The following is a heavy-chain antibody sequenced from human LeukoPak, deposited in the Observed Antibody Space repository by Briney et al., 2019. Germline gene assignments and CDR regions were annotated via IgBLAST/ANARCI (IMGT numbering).Heavy chain of an antibody. D-gene: IGHD3-10*01. CDR3: ARAVPSWFDP. V-gene: IGHV3-23*01. J-gene: IGHJ5*02. CDR1: GFTFSNYA. CDR2: ISSGGTGT. Sequence: GGSLRLSCAASGFTFSNYAMSWVRQAPGKGLEWVSGISSGGTGTYYADSVRGRFTISRGNSKITLYLQMDSLRVEDTAVYYCARAVPSWFDPWGQGTLVAVSS.